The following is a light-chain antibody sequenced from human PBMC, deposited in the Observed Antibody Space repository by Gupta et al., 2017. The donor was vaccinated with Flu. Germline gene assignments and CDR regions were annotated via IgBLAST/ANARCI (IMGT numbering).Light chain of an antibody. V-gene: IGLV1-47*01. Sequence: SVLPPSPSASGTPGPRVTISCSGSSSNIGSSYVYWYQQRPGTAPKLLNYRNNQRPSGVPDRFSGSKYGTSAALASSGLRAEDEADYYCAAGDDSRSVVVFGGGTKLTVL. CDR2: RNN. CDR3: AAGDDSRSVVV. CDR1: SSNIGSSY. J-gene: IGLJ2*01.